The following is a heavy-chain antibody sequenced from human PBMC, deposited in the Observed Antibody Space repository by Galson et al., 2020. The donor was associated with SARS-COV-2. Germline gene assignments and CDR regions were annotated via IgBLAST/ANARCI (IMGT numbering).Heavy chain of an antibody. CDR2: IYPGDSDT. V-gene: IGHV5-51*01. D-gene: IGHD2-15*01. CDR1: GYSFTSYW. Sequence: GESLKISCKGSGYSFTSYWIGWVRQMPGKGLEWMGIIYPGDSDTRYSPSFQGQVTISADKSISTAYLQWSSLKASDTAMYYCAITWIGGGSWHSAFDIWGQGTMVTVSS. J-gene: IGHJ3*02. CDR3: AITWIGGGSWHSAFDI.